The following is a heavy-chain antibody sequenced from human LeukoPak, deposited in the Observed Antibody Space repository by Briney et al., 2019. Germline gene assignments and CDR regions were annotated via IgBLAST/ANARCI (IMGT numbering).Heavy chain of an antibody. V-gene: IGHV3-23*01. CDR2: ISGSGGST. Sequence: GGSLRLSCAASGFTFSSYAMSWARQAPGKGLEGVSAISGSGGSTYYADSVKGRFTISRDNSKNTLYLQMNSLRAEDTAVYYCAKIPAAIPSDWFDPWGQGTLVTVSS. CDR3: AKIPAAIPSDWFDP. J-gene: IGHJ5*02. D-gene: IGHD2-2*02. CDR1: GFTFSSYA.